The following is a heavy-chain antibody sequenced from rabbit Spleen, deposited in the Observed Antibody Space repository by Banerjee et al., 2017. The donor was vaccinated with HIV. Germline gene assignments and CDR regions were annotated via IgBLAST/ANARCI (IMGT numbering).Heavy chain of an antibody. Sequence: QEQVVESGGGLVQPEGSLTLTCTASGFSFSSNYYMCWVRQAPGKGLEWIACIYAGSSNNIYYASWVNGRFTISKTSSTTVTLQMTSLTAADTATYFCARNYVNAFDPWGPGTLVTVS. CDR3: ARNYVNAFDP. D-gene: IGHD1-1*01. CDR1: GFSFSSNYY. V-gene: IGHV1S45*01. CDR2: IYAGSSNNI. J-gene: IGHJ2*01.